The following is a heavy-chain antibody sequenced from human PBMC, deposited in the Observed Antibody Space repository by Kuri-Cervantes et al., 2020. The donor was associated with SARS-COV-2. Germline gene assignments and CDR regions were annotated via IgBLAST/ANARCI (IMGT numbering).Heavy chain of an antibody. CDR1: GFTFSSYA. D-gene: IGHD6-13*01. CDR2: ISGSGGST. CDR3: AKDAGYSSSWYVGGSIWFDP. V-gene: IGHV3-23*01. J-gene: IGHJ5*02. Sequence: GGSLRLSCAASGFTFSSYAMSWVRQAPGKGLEWVSAISGSGGSTYYADSVKGRFTISRDNSKNTPYLQMNSLRAEDTAVYYCAKDAGYSSSWYVGGSIWFDPWGQGTLVTVSS.